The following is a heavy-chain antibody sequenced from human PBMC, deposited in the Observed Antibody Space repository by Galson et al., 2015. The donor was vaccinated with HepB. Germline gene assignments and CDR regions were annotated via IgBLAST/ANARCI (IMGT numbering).Heavy chain of an antibody. D-gene: IGHD1-26*01. Sequence: SLRLSCAASGFTFSSYAMHWVRQAPGKGLEWVAVISYDGSNKYYADSVKGRFTISRDNSKNTLYLQMNSLRAEDTAVYYCARDSWELLFNYWGQGTLVTVSS. J-gene: IGHJ4*02. CDR2: ISYDGSNK. V-gene: IGHV3-30*04. CDR3: ARDSWELLFNY. CDR1: GFTFSSYA.